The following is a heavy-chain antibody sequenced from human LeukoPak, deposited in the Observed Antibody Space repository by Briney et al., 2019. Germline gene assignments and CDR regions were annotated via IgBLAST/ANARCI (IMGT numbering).Heavy chain of an antibody. CDR1: GFTFSSYS. CDR2: IGSSSSYI. CDR3: ARDRASSGYSDSPDAFDI. J-gene: IGHJ3*02. V-gene: IGHV3-21*01. D-gene: IGHD3-22*01. Sequence: GGSLRLSCAASGFTFSSYSMNWVRQAPGKGLEWVSSIGSSSSYIYYADSVKGRFTISRDNAKNSLYLQMNSLRAEDTAVYYCARDRASSGYSDSPDAFDIWGQGTMVTVSS.